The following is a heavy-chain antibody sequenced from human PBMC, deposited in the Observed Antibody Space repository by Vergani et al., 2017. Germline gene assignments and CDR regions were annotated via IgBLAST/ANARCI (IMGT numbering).Heavy chain of an antibody. D-gene: IGHD3-22*01. J-gene: IGHJ3*01. V-gene: IGHV2-5*01. CDR3: VHRLGYYDWDGAFDV. CDR2: VYWNYDE. Sequence: QITLRESGPTLVKPTQTLTLTCTFSGFSLTTGGEGVGWISQPPGRALEWLAFVYWNYDERYSRSLKSRVNITKDTSNNGVILTIATMDPVDTATYYCVHRLGYYDWDGAFDVWGPGTMVTVSS. CDR1: GFSLTTGGEG.